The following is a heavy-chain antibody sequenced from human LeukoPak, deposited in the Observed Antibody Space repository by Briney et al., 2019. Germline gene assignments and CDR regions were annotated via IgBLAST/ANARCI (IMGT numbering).Heavy chain of an antibody. Sequence: ASVKVSCKASGYTFTSYAMNWVRQAPGQGLEWMGWINTNTGNPTYAQGFTGRFVFSLDTSVSTAYLQISSLKAEDTAVYYCARLDYYDSSGYYYVFPSDYWGQGTLVTVPS. D-gene: IGHD3-22*01. CDR1: GYTFTSYA. V-gene: IGHV7-4-1*02. CDR3: ARLDYYDSSGYYYVFPSDY. CDR2: INTNTGNP. J-gene: IGHJ4*02.